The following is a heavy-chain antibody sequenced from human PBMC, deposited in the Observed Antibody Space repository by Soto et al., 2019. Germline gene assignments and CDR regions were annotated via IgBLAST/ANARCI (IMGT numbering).Heavy chain of an antibody. V-gene: IGHV4-31*03. CDR1: GGSISSGGYY. Sequence: PSETLSLTCTVSGGSISSGGYYWSWIRQHPGKGLEWIGYIYYSGSTYYNPSLKSRVTISVDTSKNQFSLKLSSVTAADTAVYYCARGRFPITIFGVVSAEPMYYFDYWGQGTLVTVSS. CDR2: IYYSGST. D-gene: IGHD3-3*01. CDR3: ARGRFPITIFGVVSAEPMYYFDY. J-gene: IGHJ4*02.